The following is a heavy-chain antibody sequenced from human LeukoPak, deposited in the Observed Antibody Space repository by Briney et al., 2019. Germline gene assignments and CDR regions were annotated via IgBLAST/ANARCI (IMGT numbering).Heavy chain of an antibody. J-gene: IGHJ4*02. V-gene: IGHV3-21*01. Sequence: GGSLRLSCAASGLTFSSYSLHWVRQAPGKGLEWVASISSSSTSKNYADSVKGRFTISRDNAGNSLYLQMNSLRAEDTALYYCATLPSLGGSRYGPLFDSWGQGTLVTVSS. CDR1: GLTFSSYS. D-gene: IGHD6-13*01. CDR3: ATLPSLGGSRYGPLFDS. CDR2: ISSSSTSK.